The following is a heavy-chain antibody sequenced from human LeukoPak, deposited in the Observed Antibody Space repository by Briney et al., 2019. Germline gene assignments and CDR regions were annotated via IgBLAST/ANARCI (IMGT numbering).Heavy chain of an antibody. CDR2: ISSSSSYT. V-gene: IGHV3-11*05. Sequence: GGSLRLSCAASGFTFSDYYMSWIRQAPGKGLEWISYISSSSSYTNHVDSVKGRFTISRDNAKNSLYLQMNSLRAEDTAVYYCARAVSVSSYYFDCWGQGTLVTVSS. D-gene: IGHD5/OR15-5a*01. J-gene: IGHJ4*02. CDR1: GFTFSDYY. CDR3: ARAVSVSSYYFDC.